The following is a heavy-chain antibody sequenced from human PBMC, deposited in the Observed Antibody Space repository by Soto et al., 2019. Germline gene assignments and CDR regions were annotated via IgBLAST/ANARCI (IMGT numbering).Heavy chain of an antibody. J-gene: IGHJ6*03. V-gene: IGHV1-3*01. CDR2: INAGNGNT. CDR3: ARDRSGDCSSTSCYLSYYYYYMDV. CDR1: GYTFTSYA. Sequence: VESGAEVKKPGASVKVSCKASGYTFTSYAMHWVRQAPGQRLEWMGWINAGNGNTKYSQKFQGRVTITRDTSASTAYMELSSLRSEDTAVYYCARDRSGDCSSTSCYLSYYYYYMDVWGKGTTVTVSS. D-gene: IGHD2-2*01.